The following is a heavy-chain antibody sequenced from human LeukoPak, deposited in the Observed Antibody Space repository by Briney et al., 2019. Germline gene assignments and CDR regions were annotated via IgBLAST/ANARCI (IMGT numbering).Heavy chain of an antibody. CDR3: ARTYYDFWSGYYYYYYYMDV. Sequence: SGTLSLTCAVSGGSISSSNWWSWVRQPPGKGLEWIGEIYHSGSTNYNPSLKSRVTISVDKSKNQFSLKLSSVTAADTAVYYCARTYYDFWSGYYYYYYYMDVWGKGTTVTVSS. V-gene: IGHV4-4*02. J-gene: IGHJ6*03. D-gene: IGHD3-3*01. CDR2: IYHSGST. CDR1: GGSISSSNW.